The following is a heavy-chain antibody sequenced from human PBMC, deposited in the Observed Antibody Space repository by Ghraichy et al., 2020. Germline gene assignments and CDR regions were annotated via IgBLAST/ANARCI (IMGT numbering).Heavy chain of an antibody. CDR3: ARGFGRYYYMDV. D-gene: IGHD3-10*01. Sequence: SETLSLTCTVSDDSISLYYWTWIRQSPGQGLEWIGYVSHSGSTSYNPSLKSRVNMTLDTSKNQFSLRLNSVTAADTAVYYCARGFGRYYYMDVWGKGTTVTVSS. CDR1: DDSISLYY. CDR2: VSHSGST. J-gene: IGHJ6*03. V-gene: IGHV4-59*01.